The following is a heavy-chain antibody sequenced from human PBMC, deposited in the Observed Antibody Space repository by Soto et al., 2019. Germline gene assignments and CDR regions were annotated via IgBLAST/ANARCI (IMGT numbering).Heavy chain of an antibody. CDR2: IIPILGIA. D-gene: IGHD5-12*01. V-gene: IGHV1-69*02. J-gene: IGHJ4*02. CDR3: ARVDGGYDWDDY. CDR1: GGTFSSYT. Sequence: SVKDSCKASGGTFSSYTTSWVRQAPGQGLEWMGRIIPILGIANYAQKFQGRVTITADESTSTAYMELSSLRSEDTAVYYCARVDGGYDWDDYWGQGTLVTVSS.